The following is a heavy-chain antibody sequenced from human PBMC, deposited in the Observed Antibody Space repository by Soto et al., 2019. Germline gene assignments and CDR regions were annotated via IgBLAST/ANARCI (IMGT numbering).Heavy chain of an antibody. J-gene: IGHJ4*02. Sequence: PGGSLRLSCAASGFTVSSNYMSWVRQAPGKGLEWVSVIYSGGSTYYADSVKGRSTISRDNSKNTLYLQMNSLRAEDTAVYYCARGTPTTVTPLDYWGQGTLVTVSS. CDR3: ARGTPTTVTPLDY. CDR2: IYSGGST. D-gene: IGHD4-17*01. CDR1: GFTVSSNY. V-gene: IGHV3-53*01.